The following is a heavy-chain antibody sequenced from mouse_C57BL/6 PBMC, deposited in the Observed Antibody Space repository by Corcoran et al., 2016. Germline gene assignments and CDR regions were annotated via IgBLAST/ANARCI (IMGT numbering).Heavy chain of an antibody. CDR1: GFSLSTSGMG. V-gene: IGHV8-12*01. Sequence: QVTLKESGPGILQSSQTLSLTCSFSGFSLSTSGMGVSWIRQPSGKGLEWLAHIYWDDDKSYNPSLKSRLTISKDTSRNQVFLKITSVDTADTATYYCARIMDYGSSYSAMDYWGQGTSVTVSS. D-gene: IGHD1-1*01. CDR2: IYWDDDK. J-gene: IGHJ4*01. CDR3: ARIMDYGSSYSAMDY.